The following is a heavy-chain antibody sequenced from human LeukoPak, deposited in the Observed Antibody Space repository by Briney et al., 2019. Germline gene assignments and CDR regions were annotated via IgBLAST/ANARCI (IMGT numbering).Heavy chain of an antibody. CDR2: IKQDGSEK. Sequence: GGSLRLFCAASGFTLSNYWMRWVRQAPGKGREWVDNIKQDGSEKYYVDSVKGRFTISRDNAKNSLYLEMNSLRAEDTAVYCRAKDRGVVPAAFDYWGQGTLVTVSS. J-gene: IGHJ4*02. CDR1: GFTLSNYW. D-gene: IGHD2-2*01. CDR3: AKDRGVVPAAFDY. V-gene: IGHV3-7*01.